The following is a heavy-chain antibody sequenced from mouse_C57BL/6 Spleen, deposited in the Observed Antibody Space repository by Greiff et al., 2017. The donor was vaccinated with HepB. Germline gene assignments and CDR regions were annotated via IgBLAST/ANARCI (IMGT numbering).Heavy chain of an antibody. CDR1: GFTFSDYG. CDR2: ISSGSSTI. J-gene: IGHJ2*01. Sequence: EVHLVESGGGLVKPGGSLKLSCAASGFTFSDYGMHWVRQAPEKGLEWVAYISSGSSTIYYADTVKGRFTISRDNAKNTLFLQMTSLRSEDTAMYYCARGYYYGSSYLYYFDYWGQGTTLTVSS. D-gene: IGHD1-1*01. V-gene: IGHV5-17*01. CDR3: ARGYYYGSSYLYYFDY.